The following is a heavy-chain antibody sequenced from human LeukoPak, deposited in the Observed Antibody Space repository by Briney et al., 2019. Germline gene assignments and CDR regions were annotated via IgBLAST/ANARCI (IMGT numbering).Heavy chain of an antibody. J-gene: IGHJ5*02. CDR1: GGSISSYY. D-gene: IGHD4-17*01. CDR2: IYYSGST. CDR3: ARALLRPWFDP. Sequence: SVTLSLTCTVSGGSISSYYWSWIRQPPGKGLEWIGYIYYSGSTNYNPSLKSRVTISVDTSKNQFSLKLSSVTAADTAVYYCARALLRPWFDPWGQGTLVTVSS. V-gene: IGHV4-59*01.